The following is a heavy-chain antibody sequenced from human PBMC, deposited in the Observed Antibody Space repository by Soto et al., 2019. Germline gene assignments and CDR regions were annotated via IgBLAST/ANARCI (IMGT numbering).Heavy chain of an antibody. D-gene: IGHD5-12*01. J-gene: IGHJ4*02. V-gene: IGHV3-74*01. CDR2: INGDGTNI. CDR3: VRSKDGYNLFGDC. CDR1: GFTFSSHW. Sequence: EVQLVESGAGLAQPGGSLRLSCAASGFTFSSHWIHWVRQAPGKGLVWVSRINGDGTNISYADSVKGRFTVSRDNAKNTLYLQMNSLRVEDTAVYYCVRSKDGYNLFGDCWGQGSLVTVSP.